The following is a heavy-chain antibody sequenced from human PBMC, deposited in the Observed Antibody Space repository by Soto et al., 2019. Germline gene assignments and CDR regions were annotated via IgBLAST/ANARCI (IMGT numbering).Heavy chain of an antibody. D-gene: IGHD2-2*01. CDR2: IYYSGST. CDR3: ARVSCSSTSCYAYWFAP. CDR1: GGSISSGGYY. V-gene: IGHV4-31*03. J-gene: IGHJ5*02. Sequence: SETLSLTCTVPGGSISSGGYYWSWIRQHPGKGLEWIGYIYYSGSTYYNPSLKSRVTISVDTSKNQFSLKLSSVTAADTAVYYCARVSCSSTSCYAYWFAPRGQGTLVTVSS.